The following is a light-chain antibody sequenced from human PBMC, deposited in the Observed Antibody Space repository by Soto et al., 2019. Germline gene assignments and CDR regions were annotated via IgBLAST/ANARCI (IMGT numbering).Light chain of an antibody. Sequence: SVLTQPASVSGSPGQSITIFCTGTSSDIGAYNYVSWYQQYPGKAPKLIIYAVSNRPSGVTNRFSASKSGNTASLTISGLQTDDEADYYCCSYTAISTYVFGTGTKLTVL. V-gene: IGLV2-14*01. J-gene: IGLJ1*01. CDR2: AVS. CDR1: SSDIGAYNY. CDR3: CSYTAISTYV.